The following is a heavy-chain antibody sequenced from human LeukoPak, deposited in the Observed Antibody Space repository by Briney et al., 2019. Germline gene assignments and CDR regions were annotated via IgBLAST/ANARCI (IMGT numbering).Heavy chain of an antibody. CDR1: GFTFDDYA. V-gene: IGHV3-9*01. Sequence: GGSLRLSCAASGFTFDDYAMHWVRQAPGKGLEWVSGISWNSGSIGYADSVKGRFTISRDNAKNSLYLQMNSLRAEDTALYYCAKAATLTSGSRFDYWGQGTLATVSS. J-gene: IGHJ4*02. CDR2: ISWNSGSI. CDR3: AKAATLTSGSRFDY. D-gene: IGHD3-22*01.